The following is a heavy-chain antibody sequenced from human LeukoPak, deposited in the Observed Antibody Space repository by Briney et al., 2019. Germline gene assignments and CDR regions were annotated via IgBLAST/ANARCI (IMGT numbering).Heavy chain of an antibody. CDR2: IKKDGSEK. J-gene: IGHJ4*02. D-gene: IGHD5-18*01. CDR3: ARDLSGVTGYTYGRGIDY. CDR1: GFTFSRNG. V-gene: IGHV3-7*01. Sequence: GGSLRLSCTASGFTFSRNGMHWVRQAPGKGLEWVANIKKDGSEKYYVDSVKGRFTISRDNAKTSLYLQMNSLRAEDTAVYYCARDLSGVTGYTYGRGIDYWGQGTLVTVSS.